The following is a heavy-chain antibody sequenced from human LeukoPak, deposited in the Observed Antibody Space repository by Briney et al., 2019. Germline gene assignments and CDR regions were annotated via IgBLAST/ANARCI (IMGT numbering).Heavy chain of an antibody. D-gene: IGHD5-24*01. Sequence: GASVKVSCKTSGYTFTDHYMQWVRQAPGQGLEWMGWINPNSGDTKYAQKFQERVTITRDMSTSTAYMELSSLRSEDTAVYYCAATPSRDGYNFDYWGQGTLVTVSS. CDR2: INPNSGDT. J-gene: IGHJ4*02. CDR3: AATPSRDGYNFDY. CDR1: GYTFTDHY. V-gene: IGHV1-2*02.